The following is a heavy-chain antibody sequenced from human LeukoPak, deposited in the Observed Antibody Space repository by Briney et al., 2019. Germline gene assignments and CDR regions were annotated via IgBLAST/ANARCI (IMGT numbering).Heavy chain of an antibody. J-gene: IGHJ4*02. CDR3: VRWGGTAFDY. D-gene: IGHD3-16*01. CDR2: IYTSGST. V-gene: IGHV4-4*07. CDR1: SGSISAYS. Sequence: PSETLSLTCTVSSGSISAYSWSWIRQPTGKGLEWIGRIYTSGSTNYNPSLKSRVTISADRSKNQFSLKLSSVTAADTAGYYCVRWGGTAFDYWGQGTLVTVSS.